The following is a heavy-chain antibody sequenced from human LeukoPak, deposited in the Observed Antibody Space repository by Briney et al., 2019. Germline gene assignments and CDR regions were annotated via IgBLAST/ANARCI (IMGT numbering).Heavy chain of an antibody. CDR3: ARSPYTSGWYGQGGDY. Sequence: GASVKVSCKASGYTFTSCYIHWVRQAPGQGLEWMGIINPNIGSTSYAQKFRGRVSMTRDTSTSTVYMELSSLILEDTAVYYCARSPYTSGWYGQGGDYWGQGTLVTVSS. J-gene: IGHJ4*02. D-gene: IGHD6-19*01. CDR1: GYTFTSCY. CDR2: INPNIGST. V-gene: IGHV1-46*01.